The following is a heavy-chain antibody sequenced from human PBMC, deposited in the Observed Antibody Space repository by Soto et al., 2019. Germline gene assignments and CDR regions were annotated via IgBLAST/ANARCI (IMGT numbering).Heavy chain of an antibody. D-gene: IGHD2-15*01. CDR2: INPSGGST. CDR1: GYTFTSYY. Sequence: QVQLVQSGAEVKKPGASVKVSCKTSGYTFTSYYMHWVRQAPGQGLEWMGIINPSGGSTNYAQKFGGRVTLTRDTSTSTVYMELSSLRSEDTAVYYCATHCSGGSCYLGALDYWGQGTLVTVSS. CDR3: ATHCSGGSCYLGALDY. J-gene: IGHJ4*02. V-gene: IGHV1-46*03.